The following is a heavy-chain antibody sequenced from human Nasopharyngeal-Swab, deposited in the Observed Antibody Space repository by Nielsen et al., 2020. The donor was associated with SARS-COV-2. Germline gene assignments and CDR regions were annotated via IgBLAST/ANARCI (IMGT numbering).Heavy chain of an antibody. V-gene: IGHV5-51*01. J-gene: IGHJ6*02. CDR1: GYRFTDHW. Sequence: GESLKISCETSGYRFTDHWVAWVRQMPGKGLDWVGTIFPGDLDTRYSPSLQGHVSISVDQSMSTAYLHWNSLKASDTAMYQYGMDVWGQGTMVTVPS. CDR2: IFPGDLDT. CDR3: GMDV.